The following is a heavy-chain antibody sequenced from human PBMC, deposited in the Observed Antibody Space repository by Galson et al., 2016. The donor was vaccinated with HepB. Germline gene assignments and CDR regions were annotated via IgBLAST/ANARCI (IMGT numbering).Heavy chain of an antibody. Sequence: SVKVSCKASGYSFLSYGISWVRQAPGQGLEWMGWINTYNGDTSYAQSLRGRVTMTTDTSTTTAYMELKSLRSDDTAMYYCVRDFKGGAPDLFDPWGQGTLVTASS. CDR3: VRDFKGGAPDLFDP. CDR1: GYSFLSYG. CDR2: INTYNGDT. J-gene: IGHJ5*02. D-gene: IGHD1-26*01. V-gene: IGHV1-18*01.